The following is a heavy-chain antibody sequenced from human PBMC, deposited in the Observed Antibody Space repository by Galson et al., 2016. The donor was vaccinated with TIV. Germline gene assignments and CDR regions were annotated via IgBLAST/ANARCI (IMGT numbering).Heavy chain of an antibody. CDR3: AYRGYDYGWWYFDL. CDR2: VSSRDGPI. D-gene: IGHD5-18*01. Sequence: SLRLSCAASGFTFSIYSMNWVRQAPGKGLEWVSSVSSRDGPIYHADSVKGRFTISRDNAKNSLYLQMSSLRDVDTAMYYCAYRGYDYGWWYFDLWGRGTLVTVSS. CDR1: GFTFSIYS. V-gene: IGHV3-21*01. J-gene: IGHJ2*01.